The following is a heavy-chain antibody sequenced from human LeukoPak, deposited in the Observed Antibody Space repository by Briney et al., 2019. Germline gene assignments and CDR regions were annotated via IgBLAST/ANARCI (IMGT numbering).Heavy chain of an antibody. CDR3: ARTHKNWFDP. CDR1: GGSISSSSYY. Sequence: SETLSLTCTVSGGSISSSSYYWGWIRQPPGKGLEWIGSIYYSGSTYYNPSLKSRVTISVDTSKNRFSLKLSSVTAADTAVYYCARTHKNWFDPWGQGTLVTVSS. J-gene: IGHJ5*02. CDR2: IYYSGST. V-gene: IGHV4-39*01.